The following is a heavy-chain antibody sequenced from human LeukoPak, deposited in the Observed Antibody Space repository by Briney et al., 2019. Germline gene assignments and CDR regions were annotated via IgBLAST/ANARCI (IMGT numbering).Heavy chain of an antibody. V-gene: IGHV3-30*03. CDR2: ISYDGSNT. CDR1: GFIFSSYG. CDR3: ARYCSGGRCNLGYYYYGMDV. Sequence: GGSLRLSCAASGFIFSSYGMHWVRQAPGKGLEWVAVISYDGSNTYYADSVKGRFTISRDNSKNTLYLQMNSLRAEDTAVYYCARYCSGGRCNLGYYYYGMDVWGQGTTVTVSS. J-gene: IGHJ6*02. D-gene: IGHD2-15*01.